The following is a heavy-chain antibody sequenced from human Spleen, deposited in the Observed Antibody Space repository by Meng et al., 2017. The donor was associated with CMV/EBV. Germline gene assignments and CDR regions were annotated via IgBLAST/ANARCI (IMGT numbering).Heavy chain of an antibody. CDR1: GFSVSSNY. V-gene: IGHV3-7*01. D-gene: IGHD5-24*01. CDR2: IKQDGSEK. CDR3: AREDGYTKRGAFDI. Sequence: GGSLRLSCAASGFSVSSNYMSWVRQAPGKGLEWVANIKQDGSEKYYVDSVKGRFTISRDNAKNSLYLQMNSLRAEDTAVYYCAREDGYTKRGAFDIWGQGTMVTVSS. J-gene: IGHJ3*02.